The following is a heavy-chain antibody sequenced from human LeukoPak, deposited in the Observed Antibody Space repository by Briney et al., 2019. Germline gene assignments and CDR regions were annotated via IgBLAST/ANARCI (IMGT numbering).Heavy chain of an antibody. Sequence: KTGGSLRLSCAASGFTFSSYSMNWVSQAPGKGLEWVSSISSSSSYIYYADSVKGRFTISRDNAKNSLYLQMNSLRAEDTAVYYCARGNYYDSSGYTFDYWGQGTLVTVSS. CDR3: ARGNYYDSSGYTFDY. V-gene: IGHV3-21*01. D-gene: IGHD3-22*01. CDR2: ISSSSSYI. J-gene: IGHJ4*02. CDR1: GFTFSSYS.